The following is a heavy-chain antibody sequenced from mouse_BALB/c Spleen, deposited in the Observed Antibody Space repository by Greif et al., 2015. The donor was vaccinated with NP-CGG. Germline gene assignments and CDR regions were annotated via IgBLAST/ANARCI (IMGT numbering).Heavy chain of an antibody. CDR2: ISYSGST. V-gene: IGHV3-8*02. Sequence: EVQLVESGPSLVKPSQTLSLTCSVTGDSITSGYWNWIRKFPGNKLEYMGYISYSGSTYYNPSLKSRISITRDTSKNQYYLQLNSVTTEDTATYYCARSLYDGYSWFAYWGQGTLVTVSA. J-gene: IGHJ3*01. CDR1: GDSITSGY. CDR3: ARSLYDGYSWFAY. D-gene: IGHD2-3*01.